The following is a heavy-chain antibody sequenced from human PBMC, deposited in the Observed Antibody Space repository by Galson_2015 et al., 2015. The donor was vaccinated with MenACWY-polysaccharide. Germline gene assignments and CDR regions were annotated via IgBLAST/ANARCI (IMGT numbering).Heavy chain of an antibody. Sequence: SLRLSCAASGFVFNNYTMSWVRQAPGKGLDWVSSISYNGGATFYGDSVKGRFTISRGNSKNTLYLQMNSLRAGDTAVYYCARITLPFPPIDYWVQGTLVTVSS. CDR2: ISYNGGAT. CDR3: ARITLPFPPIDY. D-gene: IGHD2-2*02. J-gene: IGHJ4*02. V-gene: IGHV3-23*01. CDR1: GFVFNNYT.